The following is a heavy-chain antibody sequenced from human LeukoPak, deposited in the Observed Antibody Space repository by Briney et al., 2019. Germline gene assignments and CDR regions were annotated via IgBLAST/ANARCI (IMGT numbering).Heavy chain of an antibody. D-gene: IGHD6-13*01. V-gene: IGHV1-2*02. Sequence: ASVKVSCKASGYTFTGYYMHWVRQAPGQGLEWMGWINPNSGGTNYAQKFQGRVTMTRDTSISTAYMELSRLRSDDTAVYYCARTIAAAGTGEEDFDYWGQGTLVTVSS. CDR1: GYTFTGYY. CDR3: ARTIAAAGTGEEDFDY. CDR2: INPNSGGT. J-gene: IGHJ4*02.